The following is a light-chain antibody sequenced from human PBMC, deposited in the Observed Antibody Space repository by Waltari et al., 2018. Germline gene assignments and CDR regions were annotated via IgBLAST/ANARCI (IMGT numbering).Light chain of an antibody. CDR2: DAA. CDR1: QDIATY. J-gene: IGKJ4*01. V-gene: IGKV1-33*01. CDR3: QPHVSLPHT. Sequence: DIQMTQSPSSLSVSVGDRVTVTCQASQDIATYLNWYQHKPGKAPKLLIYDAANMETGEPSMFSGCGSATRFTFSITSLQPEDTATYYCQPHVSLPHTFGGGTMVELK.